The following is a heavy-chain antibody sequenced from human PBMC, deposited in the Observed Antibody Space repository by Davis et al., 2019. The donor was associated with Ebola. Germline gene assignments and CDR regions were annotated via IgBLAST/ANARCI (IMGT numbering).Heavy chain of an antibody. CDR2: INPSGGST. Sequence: AASVKVSCKASGYTFTSYYMHWVRQAPGQGLEWMGIINPSGGSTSYAQKFQGRVTMTRDTSTSTVYMELSSLRSEDTAVYYCARDLRWLVRGDYFDYWGQGTLVTVSS. J-gene: IGHJ4*02. D-gene: IGHD6-19*01. V-gene: IGHV1-46*01. CDR3: ARDLRWLVRGDYFDY. CDR1: GYTFTSYY.